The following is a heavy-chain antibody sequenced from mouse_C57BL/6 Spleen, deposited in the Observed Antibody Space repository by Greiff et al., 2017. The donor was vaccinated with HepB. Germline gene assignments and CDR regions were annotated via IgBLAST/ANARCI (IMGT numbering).Heavy chain of an antibody. J-gene: IGHJ2*01. D-gene: IGHD1-1*01. CDR3: ARDYYGSSYGFDY. CDR2: ISDGGSYT. Sequence: EVKLVESGGGLVKPGGSLKLSCAASGFTFSSYAMSWVRQTPEKRLEWVATISDGGSYTYYPDNVKGRFTISRDNAKTNLYLQMSHLKSEDTAMYYCARDYYGSSYGFDYWGQGTTLTVSS. V-gene: IGHV5-4*03. CDR1: GFTFSSYA.